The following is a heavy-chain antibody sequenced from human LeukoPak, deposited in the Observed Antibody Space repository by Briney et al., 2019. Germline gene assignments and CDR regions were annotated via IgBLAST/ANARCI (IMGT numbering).Heavy chain of an antibody. Sequence: GASVKVSCKASGYTFTGYYMHWVRQAPGQGLEWMGWINPNSGGTNYAQKFQGRVTMTRDTSISTAYMELSRLRSDDTAVYYCARDDDFWSGYYTLGYWGQGTLVTVSS. CDR1: GYTFTGYY. J-gene: IGHJ4*02. CDR2: INPNSGGT. CDR3: ARDDDFWSGYYTLGY. D-gene: IGHD3-3*01. V-gene: IGHV1-2*02.